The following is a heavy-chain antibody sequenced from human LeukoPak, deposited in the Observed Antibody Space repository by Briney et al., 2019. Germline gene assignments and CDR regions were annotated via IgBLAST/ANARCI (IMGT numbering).Heavy chain of an antibody. CDR3: AKAQWLVHDAFDI. J-gene: IGHJ3*02. Sequence: GGSLTLSCAASGFTFSSYAMSWVRQAPGKGLEWVSAISGSGGSTYYADSVKGRFTISRDNSKNTLYLQMNSLRAEDTAVYYCAKAQWLVHDAFDIWGQGTMVTVSS. D-gene: IGHD6-19*01. CDR2: ISGSGGST. V-gene: IGHV3-23*01. CDR1: GFTFSSYA.